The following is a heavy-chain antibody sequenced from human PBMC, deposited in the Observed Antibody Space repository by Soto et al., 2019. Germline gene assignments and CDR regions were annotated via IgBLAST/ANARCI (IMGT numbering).Heavy chain of an antibody. D-gene: IGHD3-10*01. V-gene: IGHV4-34*01. CDR3: ARGPVPIITMVRGENGMDV. CDR1: GWSFSGYY. J-gene: IGHJ6*02. Sequence: SETLSLTCAVYGWSFSGYYRSWIRQPPGKGLEWIGEINHSGSTNYNPSLKSRVTISVDTSKNQFSLKLSSVTAADTAVYYCARGPVPIITMVRGENGMDVWGQGTTVTVSS. CDR2: INHSGST.